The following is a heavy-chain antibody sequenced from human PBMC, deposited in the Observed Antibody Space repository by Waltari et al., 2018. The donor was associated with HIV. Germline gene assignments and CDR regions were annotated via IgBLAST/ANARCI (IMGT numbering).Heavy chain of an antibody. Sequence: EVQLVQSGAEVKKPGESLKISCTGSGYSFTSYWNGWVRQMPGKGLEWMGIIYPGDSDTRYSPSFQGQVTISADKSISTAYLQWSSLKASDTAMYYCARRVKDGYNWEDYFDYWGQGTLVTVSS. CDR2: IYPGDSDT. CDR3: ARRVKDGYNWEDYFDY. J-gene: IGHJ4*02. D-gene: IGHD5-12*01. CDR1: GYSFTSYW. V-gene: IGHV5-51*01.